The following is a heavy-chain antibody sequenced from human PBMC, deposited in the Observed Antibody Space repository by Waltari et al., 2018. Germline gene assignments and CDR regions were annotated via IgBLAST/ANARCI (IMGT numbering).Heavy chain of an antibody. J-gene: IGHJ4*02. CDR2: IYHSGST. CDR3: ARYSSRLIDY. Sequence: QLPLQESGSGLVKPSQTLSLTCAVSGGSISSGGYSWSWIRQPPGKGLEWIGYIYHSGSTYYNPSLKSRVTISVDRSKNQFSLKLSSVTAADTAVYYCARYSSRLIDYWGQGTLVTVSS. D-gene: IGHD6-13*01. CDR1: GGSISSGGYS. V-gene: IGHV4-30-2*01.